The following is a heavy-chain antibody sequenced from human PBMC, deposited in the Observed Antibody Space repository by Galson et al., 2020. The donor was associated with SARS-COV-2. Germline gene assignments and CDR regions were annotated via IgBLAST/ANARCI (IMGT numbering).Heavy chain of an antibody. CDR1: GASVSSYY. V-gene: IGHV4-59*02. CDR3: ARYYDNVWGSYRYDYFDS. CDR2: IHYSGST. D-gene: IGHD3-16*02. Sequence: ETSETLSLTCAVSGASVSSYYWSWIRQTPGKGLEWIWYIHYSGSTNYNPSLKSRVTISGDTSKNQFSLKLSSVTAADTAVYYCARYYDNVWGSYRYDYFDSWGQGTLVTVSS. J-gene: IGHJ4*02.